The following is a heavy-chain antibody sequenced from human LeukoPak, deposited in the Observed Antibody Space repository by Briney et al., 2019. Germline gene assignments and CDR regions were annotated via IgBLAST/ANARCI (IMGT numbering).Heavy chain of an antibody. CDR3: ARWDSSGYYALTDY. CDR2: IYHSGST. Sequence: SETLSLTCAVPGGSISSSNWWSWVRQPPGKGLEWIGEIYHSGSTNYNPSLKSRVTISVDKSKNQFSLKLSSVTAADTAVYYCARWDSSGYYALTDYWGQGTLVTVSS. D-gene: IGHD3-22*01. CDR1: GGSISSSNW. J-gene: IGHJ4*02. V-gene: IGHV4-4*02.